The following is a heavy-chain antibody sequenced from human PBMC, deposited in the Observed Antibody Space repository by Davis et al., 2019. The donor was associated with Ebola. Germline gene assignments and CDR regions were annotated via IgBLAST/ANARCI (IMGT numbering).Heavy chain of an antibody. V-gene: IGHV1-2*02. D-gene: IGHD3-22*01. Sequence: ASVKVSCKASGYTFTGYYMHWVRQAPGQGLEWMGWINPNSGGTNYAQKFQGRVTMTRDTSISTAYMELSRLRSDDTAVYYCARGGYYDSSGYYAVQIERRFDPWGQGTLVTVSS. CDR3: ARGGYYDSSGYYAVQIERRFDP. J-gene: IGHJ5*02. CDR2: INPNSGGT. CDR1: GYTFTGYY.